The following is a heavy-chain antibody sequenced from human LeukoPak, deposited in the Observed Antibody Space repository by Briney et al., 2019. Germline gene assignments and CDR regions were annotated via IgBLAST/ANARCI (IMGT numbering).Heavy chain of an antibody. V-gene: IGHV3-23*01. CDR1: GFTFSSYA. J-gene: IGHJ4*02. D-gene: IGHD6-19*01. Sequence: GGSLRLSCAASGFTFSSYAMSWVRQAPGKGLEWVSAISGSGGSIYYADSVKGRFTISRDNSKNTLYLQMNSLRAEDTAVYYCAKVSEQWLVRPYYFDYWGQGTLVTVSS. CDR3: AKVSEQWLVRPYYFDY. CDR2: ISGSGGSI.